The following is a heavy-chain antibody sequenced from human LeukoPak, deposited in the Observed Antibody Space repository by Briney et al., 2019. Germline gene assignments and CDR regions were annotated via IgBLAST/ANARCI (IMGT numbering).Heavy chain of an antibody. CDR1: GDSISSGDYS. D-gene: IGHD3-10*01. CDR3: ARELWFVNAPGSWFDP. V-gene: IGHV4-30-2*01. J-gene: IGHJ5*02. CDR2: IFHSGHS. Sequence: SQTLSLTCAVSGDSISSGDYSWSWIRQPSGKGLEWIGYIFHSGHSFYNPSLKSRITISVDKSKNQFSLGLTSVTAADTAVYYCARELWFVNAPGSWFDPWGQGTLVTVSS.